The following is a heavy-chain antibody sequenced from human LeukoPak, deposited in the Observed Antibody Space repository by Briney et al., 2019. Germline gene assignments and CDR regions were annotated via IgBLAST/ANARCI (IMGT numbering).Heavy chain of an antibody. CDR2: INPNSGGT. CDR1: GYTFTGYY. V-gene: IGHV1-2*02. Sequence: APVKVSCKASGYTFTGYYMHWVRQAPGQGLEWMGWINPNSGGTNYAQKFQGRVTMTRDTSISTAYMELSRLRPDDTAVYYCARGGITMIVVVTDDAFDIWGQGTMVTVSS. CDR3: ARGGITMIVVVTDDAFDI. J-gene: IGHJ3*02. D-gene: IGHD3-22*01.